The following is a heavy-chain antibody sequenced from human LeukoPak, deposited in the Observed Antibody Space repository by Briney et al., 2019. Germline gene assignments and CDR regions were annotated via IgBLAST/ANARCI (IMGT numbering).Heavy chain of an antibody. CDR2: IYNSGST. CDR3: ARPAIGAFDI. D-gene: IGHD2-21*01. Sequence: SETLSLTCTVSGCSISSYYWSWIRQPPGKGLECIGYIYNSGSTNYNPSFKSRVSISVDTSKNQFSLKLSSVTAADTAVYYCARPAIGAFDIWGEGTMVTVSS. V-gene: IGHV4-59*08. J-gene: IGHJ3*02. CDR1: GCSISSYY.